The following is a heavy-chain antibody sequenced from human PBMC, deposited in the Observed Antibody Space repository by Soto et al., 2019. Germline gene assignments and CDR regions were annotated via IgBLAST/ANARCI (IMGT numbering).Heavy chain of an antibody. D-gene: IGHD2-15*01. V-gene: IGHV1-69*01. CDR1: GGTFSSYA. CDR3: ARGGAYCSGGSCYDFQH. CDR2: IIPIFGTA. J-gene: IGHJ1*01. Sequence: QVQLVQSGAEVKKPGSSVKVSCKASGGTFSSYAISWVRQAPGQGLEWMGGIIPIFGTANYAQKFQGRVTITADASTSTAYMELSSLRSEDTAVYYCARGGAYCSGGSCYDFQHWGQGTLVTVSS.